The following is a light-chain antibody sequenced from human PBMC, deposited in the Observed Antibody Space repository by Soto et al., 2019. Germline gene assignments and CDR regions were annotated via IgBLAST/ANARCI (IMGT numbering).Light chain of an antibody. CDR3: QQYKNWPPMYT. Sequence: EIVMTQSPATLSVSPGERANLSCRASQSVSSNLAWYQQKPGQAPRLLIYGASTRATGMPARFSGSGSGTEFTLTISSLQSEDFAVYYCQQYKNWPPMYTFGQGTKLEIK. CDR1: QSVSSN. CDR2: GAS. J-gene: IGKJ2*01. V-gene: IGKV3-15*01.